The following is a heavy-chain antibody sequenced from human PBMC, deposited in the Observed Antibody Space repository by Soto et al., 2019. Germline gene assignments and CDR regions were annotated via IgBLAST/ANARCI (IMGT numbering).Heavy chain of an antibody. CDR3: ARVGKYYDILTGYPYYYGMDV. D-gene: IGHD3-9*01. Sequence: QVQLQESGPGLVKPSGTLSLTCAVSGGSISSSNWWSWVRQPPGKGLEWIGEISHSGSTNYNPSLKSRGTRSVDKSKNQFSLKLSSVTAADTAVYYCARVGKYYDILTGYPYYYGMDVWCQVTTVTVSS. J-gene: IGHJ6*02. V-gene: IGHV4-4*02. CDR1: GGSISSSNW. CDR2: ISHSGST.